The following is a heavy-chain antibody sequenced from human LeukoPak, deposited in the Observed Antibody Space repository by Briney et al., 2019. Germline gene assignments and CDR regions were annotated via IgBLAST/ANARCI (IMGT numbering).Heavy chain of an antibody. Sequence: GASVKVSCKASGGTFSSYGISWVRQAPGQGLEWMGWISAYNGNSNYAQKLQGRVTMTTDTSTSTAYMELRSLRSDDTAVYYCARDRAAAAAYYYYYGMDVWGQGTTVTVSS. J-gene: IGHJ6*02. CDR1: GGTFSSYG. CDR2: ISAYNGNS. D-gene: IGHD6-13*01. V-gene: IGHV1-18*01. CDR3: ARDRAAAAAYYYYYGMDV.